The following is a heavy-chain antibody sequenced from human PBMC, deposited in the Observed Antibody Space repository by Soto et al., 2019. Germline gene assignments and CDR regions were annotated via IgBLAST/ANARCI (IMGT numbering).Heavy chain of an antibody. Sequence: QVQLVQSGAEVKKPGASVKVSCKASGYTFTSYAMHWVRQAPGQRLEWMGWINAGNGNTKYSQKFQGRVPITRDTSASTADMELSSLRSEDTAVYYCARSFCSGGSCYSHYCDYWGQGTLVTVSS. D-gene: IGHD2-15*01. CDR3: ARSFCSGGSCYSHYCDY. V-gene: IGHV1-3*01. CDR2: INAGNGNT. CDR1: GYTFTSYA. J-gene: IGHJ4*02.